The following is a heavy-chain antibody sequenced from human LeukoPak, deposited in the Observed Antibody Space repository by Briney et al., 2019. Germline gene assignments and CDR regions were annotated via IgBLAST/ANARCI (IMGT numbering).Heavy chain of an antibody. CDR1: GFTFSSNS. J-gene: IGHJ4*02. Sequence: GGSLRLSCAASGFTFSSNSMKWVRQTPGKGLEWVSFISSSSSYIYYADSVRGRFTISRDNAKNSLYLQMNSLRAEDRAAYYCARGTMFPYYFDYWGQGTLVTVSS. V-gene: IGHV3-21*01. CDR3: ARGTMFPYYFDY. D-gene: IGHD3-10*02. CDR2: ISSSSSYI.